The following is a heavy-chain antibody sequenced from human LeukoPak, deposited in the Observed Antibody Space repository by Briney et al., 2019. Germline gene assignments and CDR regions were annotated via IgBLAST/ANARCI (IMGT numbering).Heavy chain of an antibody. Sequence: ASVKVSCKASGYTFTSYDIDGVRPPTGQGLEWMGLMNPNRGNTGYAQKFQGRVTMTMNNSISTAYMELSSLRSEDTAVYYCARGLGGYSYGYWGQGNLVTGSS. CDR2: MNPNRGNT. CDR1: GYTFTSYD. CDR3: ARGLGGYSYGY. J-gene: IGHJ4*02. V-gene: IGHV1-8*01. D-gene: IGHD5-18*01.